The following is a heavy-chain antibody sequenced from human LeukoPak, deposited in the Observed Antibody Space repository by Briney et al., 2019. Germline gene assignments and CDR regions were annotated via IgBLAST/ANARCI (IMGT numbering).Heavy chain of an antibody. CDR3: ARYDFWSVFIY. D-gene: IGHD3-3*01. CDR2: INHSGST. CDR1: GGSFSGYY. V-gene: IGHV4-34*01. J-gene: IGHJ4*02. Sequence: PSETLSLTCAVYGGSFSGYYWSWIRQPPGKGLEWIGEINHSGSTNYNPSLKSRVTISVDTSKNQFSLKLSSVTAADTAVYYCARYDFWSVFIYWGQGTLVSLSS.